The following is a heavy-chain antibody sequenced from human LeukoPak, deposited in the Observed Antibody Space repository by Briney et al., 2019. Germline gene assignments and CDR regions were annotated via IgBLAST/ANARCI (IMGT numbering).Heavy chain of an antibody. J-gene: IGHJ4*02. Sequence: GGSLTLSCAASGFTLSSYWMSWVRQAPGKGREWVANIKQDGSEKYYVDSVKGRFTISRDNANNSLYLQMNSLRAEDTAVYYCARGRGDTSMALYFDYWGQGTLVTVSS. CDR1: GFTLSSYW. CDR3: ARGRGDTSMALYFDY. D-gene: IGHD5-18*01. CDR2: IKQDGSEK. V-gene: IGHV3-7*05.